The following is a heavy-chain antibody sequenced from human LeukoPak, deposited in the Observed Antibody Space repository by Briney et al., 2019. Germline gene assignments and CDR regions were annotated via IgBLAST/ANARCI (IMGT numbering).Heavy chain of an antibody. CDR3: AREGEVLWFGESFEISY. Sequence: GASVKVSCKSSGYTFTGYYMHWVRQAPGQGLEWMGWINPNSGGTNYAQKFQGRVTMTRDTSISTAYMELSRLRSDDTAVYYCAREGEVLWFGESFEISYWGQGTLVTVSS. J-gene: IGHJ4*02. D-gene: IGHD3-10*01. V-gene: IGHV1-2*02. CDR2: INPNSGGT. CDR1: GYTFTGYY.